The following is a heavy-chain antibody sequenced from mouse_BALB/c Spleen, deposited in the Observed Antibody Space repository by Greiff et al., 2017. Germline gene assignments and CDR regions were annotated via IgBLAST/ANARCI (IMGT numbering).Heavy chain of an antibody. V-gene: IGHV1S56*01. J-gene: IGHJ2*01. Sequence: VQLQQSGPELVKPGASVRISCKASGYTFTSYYIHWVKQRPGQGLEWIGWIYPGNVNTKYNEKFKGKATLTADKSSSTAYMQLSSLTSEDSAVYFCARSGMVTYYFDYWGQGTTLTVSS. CDR1: GYTFTSYY. CDR3: ARSGMVTYYFDY. CDR2: IYPGNVNT. D-gene: IGHD2-1*01.